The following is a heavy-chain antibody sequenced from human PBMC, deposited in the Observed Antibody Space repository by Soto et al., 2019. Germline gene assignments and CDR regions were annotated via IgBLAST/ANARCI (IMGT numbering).Heavy chain of an antibody. D-gene: IGHD2-2*01. J-gene: IGHJ5*02. Sequence: GGSLRLSCAASGFTFSSYGMHWVRQAPGKXLEWVAVIWYDGSNKYYADSVKGRFTISRDNSKNTLYLQMNSLRAEDTAVYYCVRAPGVDIVVVPAATNAWFDPWGQGTLVTVSS. CDR2: IWYDGSNK. CDR1: GFTFSSYG. V-gene: IGHV3-33*01. CDR3: VRAPGVDIVVVPAATNAWFDP.